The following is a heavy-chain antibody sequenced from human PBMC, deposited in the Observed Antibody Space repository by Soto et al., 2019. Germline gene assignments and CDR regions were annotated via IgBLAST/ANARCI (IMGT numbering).Heavy chain of an antibody. Sequence: QVQVVQSGAEVKKPGASLRLSCKTSGYIFTNYYMNWVRQAPGQGLEWMGIINPASGSTTYAQRFEGRVTMTSDTSTTTVYLDLTNVRSEDTAMYYCARDLFISSSDLLAAAGPGGMDVWGQGTTVTVSS. D-gene: IGHD6-13*01. J-gene: IGHJ6*02. V-gene: IGHV1-46*01. CDR2: INPASGST. CDR1: GYIFTNYY. CDR3: ARDLFISSSDLLAAAGPGGMDV.